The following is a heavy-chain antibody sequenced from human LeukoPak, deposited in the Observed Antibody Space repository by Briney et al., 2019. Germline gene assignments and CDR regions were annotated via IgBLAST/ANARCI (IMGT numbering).Heavy chain of an antibody. Sequence: GGSLRLSCAASGFTFSSYGMHWVRQAPGKGLEWVAFIRYDGSNKYYADSVKGRFTISRDNSKNTLYLQMNSLRAEDTAVYYCARTHYSSGWYVDYWGQGTLVTVSS. V-gene: IGHV3-30*02. J-gene: IGHJ4*02. CDR3: ARTHYSSGWYVDY. CDR2: IRYDGSNK. D-gene: IGHD6-19*01. CDR1: GFTFSSYG.